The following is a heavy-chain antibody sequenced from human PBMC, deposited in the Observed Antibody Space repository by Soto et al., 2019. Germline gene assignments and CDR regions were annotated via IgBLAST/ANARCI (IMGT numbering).Heavy chain of an antibody. V-gene: IGHV4-34*01. CDR1: GGSFSGYY. Sequence: ASETLSLTCAVYGGSFSGYYWSWIRQPPGKGLEWIGEINHSGSTNYNPSLKSRVTISVDTSKNQFSLKLSSVTAADTAVYYCARRSWFDPWGQGTLVTVSS. J-gene: IGHJ5*02. CDR3: ARRSWFDP. CDR2: INHSGST.